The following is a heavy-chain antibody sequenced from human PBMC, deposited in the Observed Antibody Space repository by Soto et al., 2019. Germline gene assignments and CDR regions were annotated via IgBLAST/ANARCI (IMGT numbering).Heavy chain of an antibody. D-gene: IGHD3-3*01. CDR3: ARPYYDFWSGYYTGGFDY. CDR1: GGSISSSSYY. J-gene: IGHJ4*02. Sequence: SETLSLTCAVYGGSISSSSYYWGWIRQPPGKGLEWLGSIYYSGSTYYNPSLKSRVTISVDTSKNQFSLKLSSVTAADTAVYYCARPYYDFWSGYYTGGFDYWGQGTLVTVSS. CDR2: IYYSGST. V-gene: IGHV4-39*01.